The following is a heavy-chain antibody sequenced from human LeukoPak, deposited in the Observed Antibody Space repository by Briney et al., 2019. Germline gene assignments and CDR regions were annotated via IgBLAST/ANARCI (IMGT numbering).Heavy chain of an antibody. CDR1: GYSFTNYW. Sequence: GESLKISCKGSGYSFTNYWVGWVRQMPGKGLEWMGIIYPGDSDTRYSPSFQGQVTISADKSISTAYLRWSSLKASDTAMYYYARRSGGSISFDDYWGQGTLVTVSS. D-gene: IGHD2-2*01. V-gene: IGHV5-51*01. J-gene: IGHJ4*02. CDR3: ARRSGGSISFDDY. CDR2: IYPGDSDT.